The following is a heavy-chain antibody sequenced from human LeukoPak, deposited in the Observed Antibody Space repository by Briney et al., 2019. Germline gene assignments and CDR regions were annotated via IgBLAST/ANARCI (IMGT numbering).Heavy chain of an antibody. D-gene: IGHD4-23*01. CDR1: GGSISSYY. CDR2: IYYTGST. Sequence: MASETLSLTCTVSGGSISSYYWSWIRQPPGKGLEWIGYIYYTGSTNYNPSLKSRVAISVDTSKNQFSLKLSSVTAADTAVYYCARVPGAFGGNSGYFQHWGQGTLVTVSS. CDR3: ARVPGAFGGNSGYFQH. J-gene: IGHJ1*01. V-gene: IGHV4-59*01.